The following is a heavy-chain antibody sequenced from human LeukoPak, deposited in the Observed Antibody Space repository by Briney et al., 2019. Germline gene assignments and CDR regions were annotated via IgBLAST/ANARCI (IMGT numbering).Heavy chain of an antibody. D-gene: IGHD1-26*01. J-gene: IGHJ4*02. Sequence: GGSLRLSCAASGITFGSYANHWVRQAPGKGLGWVAVISYDGTNEYYADSVKGRFTISRDNSKNTLYLQMNSLRVEDTAVYYCASGAGGWELLTKSTFDYWGQGTLVTVSS. V-gene: IGHV3-30*04. CDR2: ISYDGTNE. CDR1: GITFGSYA. CDR3: ASGAGGWELLTKSTFDY.